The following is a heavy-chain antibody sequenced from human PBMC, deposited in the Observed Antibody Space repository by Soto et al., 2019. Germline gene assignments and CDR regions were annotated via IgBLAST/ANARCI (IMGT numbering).Heavy chain of an antibody. J-gene: IGHJ4*02. CDR2: FYYSGST. Sequence: QLQLQESGPGLVKPSETLSLTCTVSGGSISSTSYYWVWIRQPPGKGQEWIGSFYYSGSTYYNPSLKSRVTISVDTSENQFSLKLSSVTAADTAVYYCARQVVDGTLAGAGSFDYWGQGTLVTVSS. CDR3: ARQVVDGTLAGAGSFDY. D-gene: IGHD3-10*01. CDR1: GGSISSTSYY. V-gene: IGHV4-39*01.